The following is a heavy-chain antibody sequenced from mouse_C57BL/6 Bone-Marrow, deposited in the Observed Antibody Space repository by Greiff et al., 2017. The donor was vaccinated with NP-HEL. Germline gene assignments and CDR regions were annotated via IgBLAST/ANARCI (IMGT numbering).Heavy chain of an antibody. CDR3: ARGGYYDSYWYFDV. Sequence: EVQLVESGAELVRPGSSVKMSCKTSGYTFTSYGINWVKQRPGQGLEWIGHIYIGNGYTEYSEKFKGKATLTSDTASRTADMQHSSLTSEDSANYFCARGGYYDSYWYFDVWGTGTTVTVSS. J-gene: IGHJ1*03. D-gene: IGHD1-1*01. CDR2: IYIGNGYT. CDR1: GYTFTSYG. V-gene: IGHV1-58*01.